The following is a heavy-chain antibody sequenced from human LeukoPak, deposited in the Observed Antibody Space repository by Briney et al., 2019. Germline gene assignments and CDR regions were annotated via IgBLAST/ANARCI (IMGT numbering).Heavy chain of an antibody. CDR2: ISSSGSTI. D-gene: IGHD3-22*01. CDR1: GFTFSDYY. J-gene: IGHJ3*02. CDR3: ARGSITMIDAFDI. Sequence: GGSLRLSCAASGFTFSDYYMSWIRQAPGEGLEGVSYISSSGSTIYYADSVKGRFTISRDNAKNSLYLQMNSLRAEDTAVYYCARGSITMIDAFDIWGQGTMVTVAS. V-gene: IGHV3-11*04.